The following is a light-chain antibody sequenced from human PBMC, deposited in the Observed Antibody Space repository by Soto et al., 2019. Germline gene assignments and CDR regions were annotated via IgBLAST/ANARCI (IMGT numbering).Light chain of an antibody. V-gene: IGKV3-11*01. CDR1: QSVSSY. J-gene: IGKJ5*01. CDR3: QQRSNWPPIT. Sequence: EIVLTQSPATLSLSPGERATLSCRASQSVSSYLAWYQQKPGPAPRLLIYDASNRATGIPARCSGSGSGTDFALTISSLEPEDFAVYYCQQRSNWPPITFGQGTRLEIK. CDR2: DAS.